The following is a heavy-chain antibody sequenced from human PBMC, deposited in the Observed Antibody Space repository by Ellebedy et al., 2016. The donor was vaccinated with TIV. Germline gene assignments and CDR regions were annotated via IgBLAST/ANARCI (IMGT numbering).Heavy chain of an antibody. CDR1: GFTFSSYG. CDR3: ARGGSYYADY. J-gene: IGHJ4*02. V-gene: IGHV3-33*01. D-gene: IGHD1-26*01. CDR2: IWYDGGNK. Sequence: PGGSLRLSCAASGFTFSSYGMHWVRQAPGKGLEWVAVIWYDGGNKYYAHSVKGRFTISSDNSKNTLYLQMNSLGAEDTAVYYCARGGSYYADYWGQGTLVTVSS.